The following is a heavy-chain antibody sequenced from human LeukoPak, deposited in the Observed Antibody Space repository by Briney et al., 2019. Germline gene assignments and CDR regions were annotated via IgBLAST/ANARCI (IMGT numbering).Heavy chain of an antibody. Sequence: GGSLRLSCAASGFTVSSNYMSWVRQAPGKGLEWVAFIRYDGSNKYYADSVKGRFTISRDNSKNTLYLQMNSLRAEDTAVYYCANARTQVYYYMDVWGKGTTVTVSS. CDR1: GFTVSSNY. CDR2: IRYDGSNK. CDR3: ANARTQVYYYMDV. J-gene: IGHJ6*03. V-gene: IGHV3-30*02.